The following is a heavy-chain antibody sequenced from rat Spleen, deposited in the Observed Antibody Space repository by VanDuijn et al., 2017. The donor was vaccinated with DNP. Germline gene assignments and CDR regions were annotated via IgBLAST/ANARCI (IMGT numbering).Heavy chain of an antibody. CDR1: GFTFSDYN. CDR2: ISYDGSST. J-gene: IGHJ2*01. D-gene: IGHD5-1*01. V-gene: IGHV5-7*01. CDR3: TTDLGDY. Sequence: EVQLVESGGGLVQPGRSLKLSCAASGFTFSDYNMAWVRQAPKKGLEWVATISYDGSSTYYRDSVKGRFTISRENAKSTLYLQMDSLRSEDTATYYCTTDLGDYWGQGVMVTVSS.